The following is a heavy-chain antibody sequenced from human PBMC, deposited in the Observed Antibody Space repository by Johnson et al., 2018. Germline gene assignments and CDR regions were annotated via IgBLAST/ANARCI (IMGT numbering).Heavy chain of an antibody. J-gene: IGHJ6*03. D-gene: IGHD1-26*01. CDR1: GFTFSSYG. CDR3: AKTRVGGDYYYYYMDV. V-gene: IGHV3-30*18. Sequence: QVQLVESGGGVVQPGRSLRLSCAASGFTFSSYGMHWVRQAPGKGLEWVAVISYDGSNKYYADSVKGRFTISRDNSKNTLYLQMNSLRAEDTAVYYIAKTRVGGDYYYYYMDVWGKGTTVTVSS. CDR2: ISYDGSNK.